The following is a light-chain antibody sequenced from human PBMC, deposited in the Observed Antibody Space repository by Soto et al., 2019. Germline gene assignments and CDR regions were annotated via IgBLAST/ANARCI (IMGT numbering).Light chain of an antibody. CDR3: QQYGNSRGT. J-gene: IGKJ1*01. Sequence: EIVLTLPRATVALSAGEGPTRSCRASQSVSTSYLAWYQQKPGQAPRLLIYGASSRATGIPDRFSGSGSGTDFTLTISGLEPEDFAVYYCQQYGNSRGTIGRGTKVDI. V-gene: IGKV3-20*01. CDR1: QSVSTSY. CDR2: GAS.